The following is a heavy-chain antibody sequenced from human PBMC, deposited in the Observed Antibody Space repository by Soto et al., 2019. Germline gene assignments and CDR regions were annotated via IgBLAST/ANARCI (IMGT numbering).Heavy chain of an antibody. Sequence: GGSLRLSCAASGFTFSSYAMSWVRQAPGKGLEWVSAISGSGGSTYYADSVKGRFTISRDNSKNTLYLQMNSLRAEDTAVYYCASWGYDLADPFPDPWGQGTLVTVSS. V-gene: IGHV3-23*01. CDR2: ISGSGGST. CDR1: GFTFSSYA. D-gene: IGHD3-3*01. CDR3: ASWGYDLADPFPDP. J-gene: IGHJ5*02.